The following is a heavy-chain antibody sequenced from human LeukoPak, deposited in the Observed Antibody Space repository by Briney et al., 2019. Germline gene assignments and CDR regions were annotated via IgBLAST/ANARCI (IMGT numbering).Heavy chain of an antibody. J-gene: IGHJ3*02. CDR3: ARVGGIYYDSSGYFDAFDI. Sequence: SETLSLTCTVSGGSISSGSYYWGWIRQPAGKGLEWIGRIYTSGSTNYNPSLKSRVTISVDTSKNQFSLKLSSVTAADTAVYYCARVGGIYYDSSGYFDAFDIWGQGTMVTVSS. CDR2: IYTSGST. D-gene: IGHD3-22*01. CDR1: GGSISSGSYY. V-gene: IGHV4-61*02.